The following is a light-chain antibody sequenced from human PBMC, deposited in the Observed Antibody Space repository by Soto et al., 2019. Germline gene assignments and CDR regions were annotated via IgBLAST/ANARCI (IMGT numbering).Light chain of an antibody. CDR3: QHYNSYSEA. J-gene: IGKJ1*01. V-gene: IGKV1-5*03. CDR2: KAS. CDR1: QTISSW. Sequence: DIQMTQSPSTLSGSVGDRVTITCRASQTISSWLAWYRQKPGKAPKLLIYKASTLKSGVPSRFSGSGSRTEFTLTISSLQPDDFATYYCQHYNSYSEAFGQGTKVDIK.